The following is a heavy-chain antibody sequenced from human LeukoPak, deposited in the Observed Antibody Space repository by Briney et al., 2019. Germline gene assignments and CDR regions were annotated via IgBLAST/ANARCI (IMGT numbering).Heavy chain of an antibody. D-gene: IGHD6-13*01. CDR1: GFSFSTYW. Sequence: GGSLRLSCETSGFSFSTYWMSWVRQAPGKGLEWVSYISSSSSTIYYADSVKGRFTISRDNAKNSLYLQMHSLRVEDTAVYYCARESFGVAVGGTRVDYWGQGTLVTVSS. CDR2: ISSSSSTI. CDR3: ARESFGVAVGGTRVDY. J-gene: IGHJ4*02. V-gene: IGHV3-48*01.